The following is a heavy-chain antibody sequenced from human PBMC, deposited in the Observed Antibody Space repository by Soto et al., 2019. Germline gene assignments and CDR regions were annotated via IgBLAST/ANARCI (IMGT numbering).Heavy chain of an antibody. CDR1: GFTFSNAW. D-gene: IGHD3-10*01. CDR3: TTESHVFGIHFGPPLIDI. CDR2: IKSKTDGGTT. Sequence: GGSLRLSCAASGFTFSNAWMSWVRQAPGKGLEWVGRIKSKTDGGTTDYAAPVKGRFTISRDDSKNTLYLQMNSLKTEDTAVYYCTTESHVFGIHFGPPLIDIWGQGTMVTVSS. V-gene: IGHV3-15*01. J-gene: IGHJ3*02.